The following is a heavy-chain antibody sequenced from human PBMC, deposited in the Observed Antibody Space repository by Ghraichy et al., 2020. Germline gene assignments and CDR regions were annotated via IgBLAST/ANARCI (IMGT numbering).Heavy chain of an antibody. CDR3: ARHYSGVAVAAFFDY. CDR1: GGSISSSSYY. CDR2: IYYSGST. V-gene: IGHV4-39*01. Sequence: SETLSLTCTVSGGSISSSSYYWGWIRQPPGKGLEWIGSIYYSGSTYYKPSLKSRVTISVDTSKNQFSLKLSSVTAADTAVYYCARHYSGVAVAAFFDYWGQGTLVTVSS. J-gene: IGHJ4*02. D-gene: IGHD6-19*01.